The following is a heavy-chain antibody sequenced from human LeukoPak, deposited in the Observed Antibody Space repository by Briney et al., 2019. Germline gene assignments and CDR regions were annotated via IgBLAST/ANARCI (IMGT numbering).Heavy chain of an antibody. V-gene: IGHV1-18*01. CDR1: GYTFTSYG. CDR3: ATAQSSGWYRYNWFDP. CDR2: ISAYNGNT. D-gene: IGHD6-19*01. Sequence: ASVKVSCKASGYTFTSYGISWVRQAPGQGLEWMGWISAYNGNTNYAQNLQGRVTMTTDTSTNTAYMELRSLRSDDTAVYYCATAQSSGWYRYNWFDPWGQGTLVTVSS. J-gene: IGHJ5*02.